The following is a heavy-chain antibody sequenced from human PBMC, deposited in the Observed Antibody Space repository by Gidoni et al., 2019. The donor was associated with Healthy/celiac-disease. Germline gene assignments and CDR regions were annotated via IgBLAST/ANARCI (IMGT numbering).Heavy chain of an antibody. CDR2: IYYSGST. D-gene: IGHD4-17*01. Sequence: QVQLQESGPGLVKPSETLSLTCTVSGGSIRSYYWSWIRQPPGKGLEWIGYIYYSGSTNYNPSLKSRVTISVDTSKNQFSLKLSSVTAADTAVYYCARDPHDYGGNPRAFDIWGQGTMVTVSS. CDR1: GGSIRSYY. V-gene: IGHV4-59*01. CDR3: ARDPHDYGGNPRAFDI. J-gene: IGHJ3*02.